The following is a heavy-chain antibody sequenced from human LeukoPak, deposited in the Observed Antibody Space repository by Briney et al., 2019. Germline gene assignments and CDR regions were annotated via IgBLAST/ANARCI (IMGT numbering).Heavy chain of an antibody. CDR2: INPSGGST. CDR3: ARADQTYYYYYGMDV. J-gene: IGHJ6*02. Sequence: GASVKVSCKASGYTFTSYYMHWVRQAPGQGLEWMGIINPSGGSTSDAQKFQGRVTMTRDTSTSTVYMELSSLRSEDTAVYYCARADQTYYYYYGMDVWGQGTTVTVSS. CDR1: GYTFTSYY. V-gene: IGHV1-46*01.